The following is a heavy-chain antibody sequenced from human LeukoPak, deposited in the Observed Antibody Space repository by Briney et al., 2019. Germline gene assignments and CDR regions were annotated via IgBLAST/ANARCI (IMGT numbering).Heavy chain of an antibody. CDR1: GFTFSSSA. CDR2: ISGSGGST. D-gene: IGHD6-19*01. CDR3: AKAGGWYEGGLGY. Sequence: PGGSLRLSCAASGFTFSSSAMSWVRQAPGKGLEWVSAISGSGGSTYYADSVKGRFTISRDNSKNTLYLQMNSLRAEDTAVYYCAKAGGWYEGGLGYWGQGTLVTVPS. V-gene: IGHV3-23*01. J-gene: IGHJ4*02.